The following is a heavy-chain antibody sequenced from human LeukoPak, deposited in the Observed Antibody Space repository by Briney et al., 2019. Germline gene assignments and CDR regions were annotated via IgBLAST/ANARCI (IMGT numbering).Heavy chain of an antibody. CDR1: GGSFSGYY. V-gene: IGHV4-34*01. D-gene: IGHD2-15*01. Sequence: SETLSLTCAVHGGSFSGYYWSWIRQPPGKGLEWIGEINHSGSTNYNPSLKSRVTISVDTSKNQFSLKLSSVTAADTAVYYCARRPALTVVVVAAAFDYWGQGTLVTVSS. J-gene: IGHJ4*02. CDR3: ARRPALTVVVVAAAFDY. CDR2: INHSGST.